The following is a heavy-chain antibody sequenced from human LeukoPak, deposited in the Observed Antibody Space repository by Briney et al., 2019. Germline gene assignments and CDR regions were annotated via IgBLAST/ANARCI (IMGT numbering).Heavy chain of an antibody. CDR3: ARRGPTDYGGQYYMDV. CDR1: GGSISSGDYY. CDR2: IYNSGST. Sequence: TSETLSLTCTVSGGSISSGDYYWSWIRQPPGKRLEWIGYIYNSGSTNYNPSLKSRVTMSLDTSKNQFSLNLTSVTAADTAVYYCARRGPTDYGGQYYMDVWGRGTAVTVSS. J-gene: IGHJ6*03. D-gene: IGHD4-23*01. V-gene: IGHV4-61*08.